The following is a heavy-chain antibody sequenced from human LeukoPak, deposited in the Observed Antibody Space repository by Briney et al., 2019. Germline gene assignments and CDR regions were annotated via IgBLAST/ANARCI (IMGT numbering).Heavy chain of an antibody. CDR3: ARGVEMATIPNWFDP. V-gene: IGHV3-21*01. D-gene: IGHD5-24*01. J-gene: IGHJ5*02. CDR1: GFTFSTYN. CDR2: ISRSSNYI. Sequence: GGSLRLSCAASGFTFSTYNMNWVRQAPGKGLEWVSSISRSSNYIYYADSVRGRFTISRDNAKNSQYLQMNSLRAEDTAVYYCARGVEMATIPNWFDPWGQGTLVTVSS.